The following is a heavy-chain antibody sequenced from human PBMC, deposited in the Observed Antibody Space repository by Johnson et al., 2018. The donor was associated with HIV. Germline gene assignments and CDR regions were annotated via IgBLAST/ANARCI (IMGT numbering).Heavy chain of an antibody. D-gene: IGHD4-11*01. CDR1: GFTFSSYG. J-gene: IGHJ3*01. Sequence: QVQLVESGGGVVQPGRSLRLSCAASGFTFSSYGMSWVRQPPGEGLEWVALISSDGNRKYYADSLKGRFTISRDNSKNTLYLQMNSLRGGDTAVYYCARDLGLPENAFELWGRGTMVTVS. V-gene: IGHV3-30*03. CDR2: ISSDGNRK. CDR3: ARDLGLPENAFEL.